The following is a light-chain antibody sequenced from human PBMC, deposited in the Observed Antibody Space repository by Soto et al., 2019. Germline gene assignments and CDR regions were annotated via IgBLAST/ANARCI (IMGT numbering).Light chain of an antibody. V-gene: IGKV1-5*03. J-gene: IGKJ1*01. CDR3: QQYQSYWT. CDR1: QSISSW. Sequence: DIQMTQSPSTLSASVGDRVTITCRASQSISSWLAWYQQKPGKAPNLLFYEASSLESGVPSRFSGSGYGTEFTLTISSLQPDDFATYYCQQYQSYWTFGQGTKVEIK. CDR2: EAS.